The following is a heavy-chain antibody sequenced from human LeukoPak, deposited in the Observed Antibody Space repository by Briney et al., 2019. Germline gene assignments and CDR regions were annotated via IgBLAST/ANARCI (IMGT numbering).Heavy chain of an antibody. J-gene: IGHJ4*02. CDR2: IYHSGST. CDR3: ARDAVAGRVYYFDY. CDR1: GGSITGYY. Sequence: SETLSLTCTVSGGSITGYYWGWIRQPPGKGLEWIGYIYHSGSTKYNPSLKSRVTMSVDTSKNHFSLKLCSVTAADTAVYYCARDAVAGRVYYFDYWGQGILVTVSS. D-gene: IGHD6-19*01. V-gene: IGHV4-59*01.